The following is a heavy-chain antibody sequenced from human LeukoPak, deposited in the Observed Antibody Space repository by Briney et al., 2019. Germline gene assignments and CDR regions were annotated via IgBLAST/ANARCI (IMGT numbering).Heavy chain of an antibody. D-gene: IGHD3-16*01. V-gene: IGHV4-59*08. CDR3: ARQVGGSGHFDY. Sequence: SETLSLTCTVSGGSISSYYWSWIQQPPGKGLEWIGYIYYSGSTNYNPSLKSRVTISVDTSKNQFSLKLSSVTAADTAVYYCARQVGGSGHFDYWGQGTLVTVSS. J-gene: IGHJ4*02. CDR2: IYYSGST. CDR1: GGSISSYY.